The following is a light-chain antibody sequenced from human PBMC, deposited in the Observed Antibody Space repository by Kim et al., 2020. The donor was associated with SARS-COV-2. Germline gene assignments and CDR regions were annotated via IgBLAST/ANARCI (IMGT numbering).Light chain of an antibody. J-gene: IGKJ1*01. V-gene: IGKV3-20*01. CDR2: GTS. CDR3: QQYTSSPWT. Sequence: SPGERATLSCRASQSVGSTYLTWYQQRPGQAPRRLIYGTSTRATGIPDRFSGSGSGTDFTLTISRLEPEDFAVYYCQQYTSSPWTFGQGTKVDIK. CDR1: QSVGSTY.